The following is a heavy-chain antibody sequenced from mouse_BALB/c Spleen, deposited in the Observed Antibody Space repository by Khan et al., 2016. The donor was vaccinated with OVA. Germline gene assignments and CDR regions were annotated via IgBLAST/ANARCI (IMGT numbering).Heavy chain of an antibody. CDR3: ARLLINIDY. D-gene: IGHD2-1*01. Sequence: QVQLQQPGAELVNPGASVNLSCKASGYTLTSYWMHWVKQRPGQGLEWIGEINPSNGRTNYNEKFKSKATLTVDKSSSPAYMQLSSPTSEDSAVYYCARLLINIDYWGQGTTLTVSS. J-gene: IGHJ2*01. CDR2: INPSNGRT. V-gene: IGHV1S81*02. CDR1: GYTLTSYW.